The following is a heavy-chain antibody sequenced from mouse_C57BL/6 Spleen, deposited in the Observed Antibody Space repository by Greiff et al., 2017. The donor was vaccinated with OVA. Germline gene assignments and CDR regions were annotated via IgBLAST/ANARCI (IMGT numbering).Heavy chain of an antibody. V-gene: IGHV1-55*01. CDR2: IYPGSGST. CDR1: GYTFTSYW. Sequence: VQLQQPGAELVKPGASVKMSCKASGYTFTSYWITWVKQRPGQGLEWIGDIYPGSGSTNYNEKFKSKATLTVDTSSSTAYMQLSSLTSEDSAVYYWAREVGSGYRGFAYWGQGTLVTVSA. D-gene: IGHD3-2*02. CDR3: AREVGSGYRGFAY. J-gene: IGHJ3*01.